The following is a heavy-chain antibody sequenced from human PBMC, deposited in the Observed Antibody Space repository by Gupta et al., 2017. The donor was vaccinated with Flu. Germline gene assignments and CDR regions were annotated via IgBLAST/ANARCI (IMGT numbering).Heavy chain of an antibody. V-gene: IGHV3-21*01. CDR3: ARDHYYDSSGLPYYFDY. Sequence: SMNWVRQAPGKGLEWVSSISSSSSYIYDADSVKGRFTISRDNAKNSLYLQMNSLRAEDTAVYYCARDHYYDSSGLPYYFDYWGQGTLVTVSS. D-gene: IGHD3-22*01. CDR1: S. J-gene: IGHJ4*02. CDR2: ISSSSSYI.